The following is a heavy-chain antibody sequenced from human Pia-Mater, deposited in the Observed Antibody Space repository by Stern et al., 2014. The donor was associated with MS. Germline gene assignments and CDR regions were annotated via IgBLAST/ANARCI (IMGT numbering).Heavy chain of an antibody. Sequence: EVQLVESGGGLVQPGGSLRLSCAASGFTFSSYWMHWVRQDPGKGLVWVSRINYDGSSIAYADSVKGRFTISRDNAKNMLYLQMSSLGAEDTAVYHCARAYAGNRNFDYWGQGALVTVSS. CDR3: ARAYAGNRNFDY. CDR2: INYDGSSI. V-gene: IGHV3-74*02. D-gene: IGHD4-23*01. J-gene: IGHJ4*02. CDR1: GFTFSSYW.